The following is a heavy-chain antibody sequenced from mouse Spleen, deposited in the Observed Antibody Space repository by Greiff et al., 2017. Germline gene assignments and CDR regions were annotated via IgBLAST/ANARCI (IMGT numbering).Heavy chain of an antibody. V-gene: IGHV1-82*01. CDR2: IYPGDGDT. Sequence: VKLQESGPELVKPGASVKISCKASGYAFSSSWMNWVKQRPGKGLEWIGRIYPGDGDTNYNGKFKGKATLTADKSSSTAYMQLSSLTSEDSAVYFCAYGNYGYFDVWGTGTTVTVSS. CDR3: AYGNYGYFDV. J-gene: IGHJ1*03. CDR1: GYAFSSSW. D-gene: IGHD2-1*01.